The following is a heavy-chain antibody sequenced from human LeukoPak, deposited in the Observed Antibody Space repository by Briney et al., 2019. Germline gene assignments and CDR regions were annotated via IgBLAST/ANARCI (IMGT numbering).Heavy chain of an antibody. Sequence: GESLKISCKGSGYSFASYWIAWVRQMPGKGLEWMGIIYPDDSDTRYSPSFQGQVTISADKSLSTAYLQWSGLKASDAAVYYCARLSSTSQPFDPWGQGTLVTVSS. CDR3: ARLSSTSQPFDP. V-gene: IGHV5-51*01. CDR2: IYPDDSDT. CDR1: GYSFASYW. D-gene: IGHD2-2*01. J-gene: IGHJ5*02.